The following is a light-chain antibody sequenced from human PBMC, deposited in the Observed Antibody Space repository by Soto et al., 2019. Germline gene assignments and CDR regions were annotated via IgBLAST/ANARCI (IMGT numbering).Light chain of an antibody. CDR3: QQYNNWPPSWT. J-gene: IGKJ1*01. V-gene: IGKV1-39*01. CDR2: AAS. CDR1: QSISSY. Sequence: DIQMTQSPSSLSASVGGRVTITCRASQSISSYLNWYQQKPGKAPKLLIYAASSLQSGVPSRLSGSGSGTEFTLTISSLQSEDFAVYYCQQYNNWPPSWTFGQGTKVDI.